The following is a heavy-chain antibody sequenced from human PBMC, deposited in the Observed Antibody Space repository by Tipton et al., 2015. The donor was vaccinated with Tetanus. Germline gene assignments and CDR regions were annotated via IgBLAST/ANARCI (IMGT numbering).Heavy chain of an antibody. D-gene: IGHD2-2*01. Sequence: TLSLTCSLSGGSISNSEYYWAWIRQPPGKGLEWIGSVFDSGTSYYNPSLKSRVTISVDTSKNHFSLRLSSVTAAETAVYYCAEGRRFCSSNSFHEYYFDSWGRGTLVTVSS. CDR3: AEGRRFCSSNSFHEYYFDS. V-gene: IGHV4-39*02. CDR1: GGSISNSEYY. CDR2: VFDSGTS. J-gene: IGHJ4*02.